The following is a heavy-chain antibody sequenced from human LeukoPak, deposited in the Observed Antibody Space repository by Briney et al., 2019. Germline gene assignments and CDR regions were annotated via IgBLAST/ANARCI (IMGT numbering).Heavy chain of an antibody. D-gene: IGHD2-2*01. CDR2: IIPIFGIA. J-gene: IGHJ5*02. Sequence: SVKVSCKASGGTFSSYAISWVRQAPGQGLEWMGRIIPIFGIANYAQKFQGRVTITADKSTSPAYMELSSLRSEDTAVYYCARLGVDCSSTSCFPVPWGQGTLVTVSS. CDR1: GGTFSSYA. V-gene: IGHV1-69*04. CDR3: ARLGVDCSSTSCFPVP.